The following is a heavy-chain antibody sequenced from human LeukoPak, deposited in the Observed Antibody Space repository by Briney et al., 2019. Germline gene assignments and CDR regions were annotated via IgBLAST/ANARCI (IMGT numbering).Heavy chain of an antibody. D-gene: IGHD3-10*01. Sequence: GGSLRLSCAASGFTFSSYGISWVRQAPGKGLEWVSAISGSGGSTYYADSVKGRFTISRDNSKNTLYLQMNSLRAEDTAVYYCANFRVLLWFGELFDWGQGTLVTVSS. V-gene: IGHV3-23*01. J-gene: IGHJ4*02. CDR3: ANFRVLLWFGELFD. CDR2: ISGSGGST. CDR1: GFTFSSYG.